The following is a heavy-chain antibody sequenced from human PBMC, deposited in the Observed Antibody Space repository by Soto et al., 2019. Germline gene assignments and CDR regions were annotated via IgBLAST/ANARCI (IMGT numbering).Heavy chain of an antibody. CDR1: GFTFSSYA. V-gene: IGHV3-23*01. CDR2: ISASGGST. J-gene: IGHJ4*02. Sequence: EVQLLESGGDLVQPGGSLRLSCAASGFTFSSYAMTWIRQAPGMGLEWVSSISASGGSTCYADSVKGRFAISREKSKNPLALQLNSLTDEETAIYYCTRAVSGTTHIDYLGQGTLVPVSS. D-gene: IGHD4-17*01. CDR3: TRAVSGTTHIDY.